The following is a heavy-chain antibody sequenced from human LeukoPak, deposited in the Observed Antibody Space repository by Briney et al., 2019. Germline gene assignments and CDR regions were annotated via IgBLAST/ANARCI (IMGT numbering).Heavy chain of an antibody. J-gene: IGHJ4*02. V-gene: IGHV3-48*01. D-gene: IGHD6-13*01. Sequence: GGSLRLSCAASGFSFSSYSMNWVRQAPGKGLEWVSHISGSGSSKHYADSVMGRLTISRDNAKSSLYLQMNSLRADDTAVYYCASVWGETTAGTIDFWGQGTLVTVSS. CDR3: ASVWGETTAGTIDF. CDR2: ISGSGSSK. CDR1: GFSFSSYS.